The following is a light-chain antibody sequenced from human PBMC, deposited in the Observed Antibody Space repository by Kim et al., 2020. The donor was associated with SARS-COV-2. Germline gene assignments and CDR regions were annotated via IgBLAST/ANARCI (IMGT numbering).Light chain of an antibody. Sequence: ETVLTQSPGTLSLSPGQRATLSCRASQNVDSASFAWYQQKPGQAPSLLIYATSTRATGIPDRFSGSGSGTDFTLTINRLETEDFAVYYCQQYGGSPLYSFGQGTKLEI. CDR3: QQYGGSPLYS. V-gene: IGKV3-20*01. CDR2: ATS. J-gene: IGKJ2*03. CDR1: QNVDSAS.